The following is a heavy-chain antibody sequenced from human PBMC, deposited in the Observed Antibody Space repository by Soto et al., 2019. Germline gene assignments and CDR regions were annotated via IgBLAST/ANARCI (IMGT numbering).Heavy chain of an antibody. CDR1: GFTFSSYS. J-gene: IGHJ4*02. V-gene: IGHV3-48*01. Sequence: GGSLRLSCAASGFTFSSYSMNWVRQAPGKGLEWVSYISGRSNTIYYADSVKGRFTISRDNAKNSLYLLMNSLRAEDTAVYYCTREGDGSGFFSDFWGQGALVTVSS. CDR3: TREGDGSGFFSDF. D-gene: IGHD3-22*01. CDR2: ISGRSNTI.